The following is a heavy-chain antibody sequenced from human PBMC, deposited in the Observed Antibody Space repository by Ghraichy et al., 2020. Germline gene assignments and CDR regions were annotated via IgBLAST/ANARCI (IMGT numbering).Heavy chain of an antibody. D-gene: IGHD4-11*01. CDR2: IKEDGSVK. J-gene: IGHJ3*01. Sequence: GGSLRLSCAASRFTFSSYWMSWVRQAPGKGLEWVASIKEDGSVKYYVDSVKGRFTISRDNAKNSLYLQMNSLRAEDTAVYYCATYRQSDAFDLWGQGTMVTVSS. CDR1: RFTFSSYW. V-gene: IGHV3-7*01. CDR3: ATYRQSDAFDL.